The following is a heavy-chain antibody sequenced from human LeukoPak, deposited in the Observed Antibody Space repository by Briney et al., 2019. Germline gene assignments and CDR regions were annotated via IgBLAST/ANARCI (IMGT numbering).Heavy chain of an antibody. J-gene: IGHJ6*03. D-gene: IGHD6-19*01. Sequence: GGSLRLSCAASGFTFSSYAMSWVRQAPGKGLEWVSAISGSGGSTYYADSVKGRFTISRDNSKNTLYLQMNSLRAEDTAVYYCAKDSNRGWHYYYYYYMDAWGKGTTVTVSS. CDR2: ISGSGGST. CDR3: AKDSNRGWHYYYYYYMDA. V-gene: IGHV3-23*01. CDR1: GFTFSSYA.